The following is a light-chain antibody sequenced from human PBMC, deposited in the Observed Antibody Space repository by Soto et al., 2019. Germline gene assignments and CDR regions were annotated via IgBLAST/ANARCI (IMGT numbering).Light chain of an antibody. V-gene: IGKV3-20*01. CDR3: QQYGSSPWT. Sequence: EIVLTQSPGTLSLSPGERATLSCRASQSVSSSYLARYQQKPGQAPRLLIYGASSRATGIPDRFSGSGSGTDFTLTISRREPEDFAVYYCQQYGSSPWTFGQGTKVEIK. CDR1: QSVSSSY. CDR2: GAS. J-gene: IGKJ1*01.